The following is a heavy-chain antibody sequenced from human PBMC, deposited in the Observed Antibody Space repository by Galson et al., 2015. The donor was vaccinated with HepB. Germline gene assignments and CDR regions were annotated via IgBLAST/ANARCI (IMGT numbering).Heavy chain of an antibody. D-gene: IGHD3-10*01. CDR1: GFTFSSYG. CDR3: AKGQYYGSGSPLYYYGTDV. CDR2: ISYDGSNK. J-gene: IGHJ6*02. V-gene: IGHV3-30*18. Sequence: SCAASGFTFSSYGMHWVRQAPGKGLEWVAVISYDGSNKYYADSVKGRFTISRDNSKNTLYLQMNSLRAEDTAVYYCAKGQYYGSGSPLYYYGTDVWGQGTTVTVSS.